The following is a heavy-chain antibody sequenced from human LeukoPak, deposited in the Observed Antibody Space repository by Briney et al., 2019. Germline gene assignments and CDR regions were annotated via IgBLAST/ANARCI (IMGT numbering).Heavy chain of an antibody. CDR2: INPNTGGT. V-gene: IGHV1-2*02. Sequence: GASLKVSCKSSGYTFTGYYLHWVRQAPGQGLEWMGWINPNTGGTNYAQKFQGRVTMTRDTSISTAYMELSRLSSDDTAIYFCTRGPMVSDRGFFDYWGQGTLVTVSS. CDR3: TRGPMVSDRGFFDY. CDR1: GYTFTGYY. D-gene: IGHD4/OR15-4a*01. J-gene: IGHJ4*02.